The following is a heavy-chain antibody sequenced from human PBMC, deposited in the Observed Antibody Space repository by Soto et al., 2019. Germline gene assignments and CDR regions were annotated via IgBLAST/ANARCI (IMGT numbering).Heavy chain of an antibody. D-gene: IGHD5-18*01. CDR2: IRSKAYGGTT. J-gene: IGHJ4*02. CDR1: RFTFGDYA. V-gene: IGHV3-49*03. CDR3: TRGLGYSYGYFGYSHGYWDY. Sequence: PGGSLRLCCTASRFTFGDYAMSWFRQAPGKGLEWVGFIRSKAYGGTTEYAASVKGRFTISRDDSKSIAYLQMNSLKTEDTAVYYCTRGLGYSYGYFGYSHGYWDYWGQGTLVTVSS.